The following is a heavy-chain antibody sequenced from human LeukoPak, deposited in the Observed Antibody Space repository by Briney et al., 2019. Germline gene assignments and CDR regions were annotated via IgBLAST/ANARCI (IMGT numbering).Heavy chain of an antibody. CDR1: GGSISSSYW. V-gene: IGHV4-4*02. CDR3: AKSNGYGLIDI. CDR2: VYHSGST. Sequence: SETLSLTCAVSGGSISSSYWWSWVRRPPGKGLEWIGEVYHSGSTNYYPSLKSRVTISIEKSKNQFSLKLSSVTAADTAVYYCAKSNGYGLIDIWGQGTMVTVSS. J-gene: IGHJ3*02. D-gene: IGHD3-10*01.